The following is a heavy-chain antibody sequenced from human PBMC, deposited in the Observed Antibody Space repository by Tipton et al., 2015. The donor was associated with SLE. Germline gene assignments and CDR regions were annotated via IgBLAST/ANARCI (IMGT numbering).Heavy chain of an antibody. CDR2: ISYDGSNK. J-gene: IGHJ6*02. D-gene: IGHD6-13*01. CDR1: GFTFSSRA. Sequence: SLRLSCAASGFTFSSRAMSWVRQAPGKGLEWVAVISYDGSNKYYADSVKGRFTISRDNSKNTLYLQMNSLRAEDTAVYYCARVIAAPPYGMDVWGQGTTVTVSS. CDR3: ARVIAAPPYGMDV. V-gene: IGHV3-30*04.